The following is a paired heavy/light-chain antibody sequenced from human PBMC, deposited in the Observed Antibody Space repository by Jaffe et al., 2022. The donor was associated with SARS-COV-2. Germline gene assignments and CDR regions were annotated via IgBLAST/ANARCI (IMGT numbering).Heavy chain of an antibody. Sequence: QVQLVQSGAEVKKPGSSVKVSCKASGGTFSSYAISWVRQAPGQGLEWMGGIIPIFGTANYAQKFQGRVTITADESTSTAYMELSSLRSEDTAVYYCARDLFADYYDSSGSPKYYYYGMDVWGQGTTVTVSS. V-gene: IGHV1-69*01. CDR2: IIPIFGTA. D-gene: IGHD3-22*01. CDR3: ARDLFADYYDSSGSPKYYYYGMDV. J-gene: IGHJ6*02. CDR1: GGTFSSYA.
Light chain of an antibody. CDR3: QAWDSSTAV. V-gene: IGLV3-1*01. Sequence: SYELTQPPSVSVSPGQTASITCSGDKLGDKYACWYQQKPGQSPVLVIYQDSKRPSGIPERFSGSNSGNTATLTISGTQAMDEADYYCQAWDSSTAVFGTGTKVTVL. CDR1: KLGDKY. J-gene: IGLJ1*01. CDR2: QDS.